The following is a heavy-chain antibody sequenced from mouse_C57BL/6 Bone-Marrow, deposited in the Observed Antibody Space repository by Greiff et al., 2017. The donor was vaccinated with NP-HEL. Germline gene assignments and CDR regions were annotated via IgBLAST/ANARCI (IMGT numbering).Heavy chain of an antibody. Sequence: VQLQQSGAELARPGASVKMSCKASGYTFTSYTMHWVKQRPGQGLEWIGYINPSSGYTKYNQKFKDKATLTADKSSSTAYMQLSRLTSEDSAVDYCARSSITTVVEGAWFAYWGQGTLVTVSA. CDR3: ARSSITTVVEGAWFAY. J-gene: IGHJ3*01. CDR1: GYTFTSYT. CDR2: INPSSGYT. V-gene: IGHV1-4*01. D-gene: IGHD1-1*01.